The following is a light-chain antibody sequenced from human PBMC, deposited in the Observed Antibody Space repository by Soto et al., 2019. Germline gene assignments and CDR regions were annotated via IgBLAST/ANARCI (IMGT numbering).Light chain of an antibody. CDR3: SSYRSSSTSYV. CDR1: SSDVGAYNY. Sequence: QSVLTQPASVSVSPGQSITISCTGTSSDVGAYNYVSWYQHHPGKAPKLMIYEVSDRPSGVSNRFSGSKSGNTASLTISGLQAEDEADYYCSSYRSSSTSYVFGTGTKVTVL. CDR2: EVS. J-gene: IGLJ1*01. V-gene: IGLV2-14*01.